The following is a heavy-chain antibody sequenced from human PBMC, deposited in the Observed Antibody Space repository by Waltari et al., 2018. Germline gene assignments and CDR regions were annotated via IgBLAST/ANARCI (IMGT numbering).Heavy chain of an antibody. D-gene: IGHD6-19*01. Sequence: VQLVESGGGVVQPGRSLRLSCAASGFSFRMHGMDWVRQAPGKGVEWVAVNWYDGSKKFYADSVNGRFTVSRDNSNNIAFLEMNSLRVEDTAVYYCARWRRTVSGTVAYDLWGQGTMVSVSS. CDR2: NWYDGSKK. V-gene: IGHV3-33*01. CDR1: GFSFRMHG. J-gene: IGHJ3*01. CDR3: ARWRRTVSGTVAYDL.